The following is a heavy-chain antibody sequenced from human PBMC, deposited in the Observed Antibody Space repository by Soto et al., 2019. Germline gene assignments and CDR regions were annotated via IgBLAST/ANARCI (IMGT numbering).Heavy chain of an antibody. CDR2: ISGSGGST. D-gene: IGHD2-2*01. CDR1: GFTFGIYA. CDR3: ARGDVVEAAASYYYYGMDV. J-gene: IGHJ6*02. Sequence: GGSLRLSCAASGFTFGIYAMSWVRQGPGKGLEWVSAISGSGGSTYYADSVKGRFTISRDNAKNSLYLQMNSLRDEDTAVYYCARGDVVEAAASYYYYGMDVWGQGTTVTVSS. V-gene: IGHV3-23*01.